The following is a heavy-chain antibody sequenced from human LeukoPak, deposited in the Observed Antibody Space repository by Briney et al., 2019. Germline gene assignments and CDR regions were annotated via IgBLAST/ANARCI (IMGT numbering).Heavy chain of an antibody. V-gene: IGHV4-39*01. D-gene: IGHD4-17*01. CDR1: GGSISSSSYY. CDR2: IYYSGST. J-gene: IGHJ5*02. CDR3: ARSDYGDDGGWFDP. Sequence: PSETLSLTCTVSGGSISSSSYYWGWIRQPPGKGLEWIGSIYYSGSTYYNPSLKSRVTISVDTSKNQFSLKLSSVTAADTAVYYCARSDYGDDGGWFDPWGQGTLVTVSS.